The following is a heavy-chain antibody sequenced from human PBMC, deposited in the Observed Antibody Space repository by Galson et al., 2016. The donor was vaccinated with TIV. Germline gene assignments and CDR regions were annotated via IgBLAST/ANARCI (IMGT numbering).Heavy chain of an antibody. CDR2: VKRNTENG. D-gene: IGHD2-8*01. V-gene: IGHV1-8*01. CDR3: IVGTNDMAFDT. CDR1: GYTLTTYD. Sequence: SVKVSCKASGYTLTTYDINWVRQATGQGPEWMAWVKRNTENGGYAEKFQGRVTVTRDASTGTAYLEVSSLRSEDTAIYYCIVGTNDMAFDTWGQGTMVTVSS. J-gene: IGHJ3*02.